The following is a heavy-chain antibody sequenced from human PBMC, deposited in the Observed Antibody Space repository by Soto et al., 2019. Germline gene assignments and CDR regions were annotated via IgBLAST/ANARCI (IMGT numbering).Heavy chain of an antibody. CDR2: ISNNGAHT. J-gene: IGHJ6*03. V-gene: IGHV3-64*01. CDR1: GFTFSNYE. CDR3: ARRGYGSRWPNVYMDV. Sequence: EAQLVESGGGLVQPGGSLRLSCAASGFTFSNYEMHWVRQAPGKGLEYVSGISNNGAHTDYAKSVKGRFTISRDNSENTLSLQMGSLRAEDMALYYCARRGYGSRWPNVYMDVWGKGTTVTVPS. D-gene: IGHD6-13*01.